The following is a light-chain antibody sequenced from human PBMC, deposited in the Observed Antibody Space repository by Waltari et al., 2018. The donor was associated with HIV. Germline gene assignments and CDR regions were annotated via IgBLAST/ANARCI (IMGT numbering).Light chain of an antibody. J-gene: IGLJ2*01. CDR2: TNN. Sequence: QSVLPQPPSTSGTPGQRVTISCSGSTPNIGSNAVTWYHQLPGTAPKRVIYTNNQRMPGVPDRFTGSKSGTSASRAISGLQSEDEAHYYCAVWDDSLNGNVIFGGGTKLTVL. CDR3: AVWDDSLNGNVI. CDR1: TPNIGSNA. V-gene: IGLV1-44*01.